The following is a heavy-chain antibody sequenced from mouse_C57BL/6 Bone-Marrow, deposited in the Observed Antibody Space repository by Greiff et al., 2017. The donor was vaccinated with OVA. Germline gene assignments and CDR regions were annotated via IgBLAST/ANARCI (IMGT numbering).Heavy chain of an antibody. J-gene: IGHJ1*03. Sequence: VQLQQSGAELVRPGTSVKVSCKASGYAFTNYLIEWVKQRPGQGLEWIGVINPGSGGTNYNEKFKGKATLTADKSSSTAYMQLSSLTSEDSAVYFCARAPSYWYFDVWGTGTTVTVSS. V-gene: IGHV1-54*01. CDR1: GYAFTNYL. CDR2: INPGSGGT. CDR3: ARAPSYWYFDV.